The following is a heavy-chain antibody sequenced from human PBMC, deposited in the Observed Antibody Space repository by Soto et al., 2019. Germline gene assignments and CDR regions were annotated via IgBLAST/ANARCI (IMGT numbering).Heavy chain of an antibody. Sequence: SVKVSCQASGGTFSSYAISWVRQAPGQGLEWMGGIIPIFGTANYAQKFQGRVTITADESTSTAYMELSSLRSEDTAVYYCARAHTYYDYVWGTHHGFDYWGQGTLVTVSS. CDR1: GGTFSSYA. V-gene: IGHV1-69*13. D-gene: IGHD3-16*01. CDR2: IIPIFGTA. CDR3: ARAHTYYDYVWGTHHGFDY. J-gene: IGHJ4*02.